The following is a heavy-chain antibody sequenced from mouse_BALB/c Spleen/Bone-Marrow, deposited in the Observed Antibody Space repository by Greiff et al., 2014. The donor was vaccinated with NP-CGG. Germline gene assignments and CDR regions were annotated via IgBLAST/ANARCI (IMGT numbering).Heavy chain of an antibody. CDR1: GYSFSGYF. D-gene: IGHD1-1*01. CDR3: GRGGTVVTKGSTYWYFDL. J-gene: IGHJ1*01. V-gene: IGHV1-37*01. CDR2: TNPYNGES. Sequence: VQLQQPGPDLVKPGATVKISCKASGYSFSGYFMNWVKQSHGKSLEWIGRTNPYNGESFYNQKFKDKATLTVDKSSTTAHMDLLSLTSEDSAVYYCGRGGTVVTKGSTYWYFDLWGAGTTVTVSS.